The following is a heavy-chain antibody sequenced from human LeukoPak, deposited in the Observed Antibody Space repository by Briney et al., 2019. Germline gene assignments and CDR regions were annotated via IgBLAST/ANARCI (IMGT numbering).Heavy chain of an antibody. J-gene: IGHJ6*02. CDR1: GFTFSSYA. CDR2: ISGSGGST. CDR3: ARDLWFGESAGGLDYYYYGMDV. V-gene: IGHV3-23*01. D-gene: IGHD3-10*01. Sequence: GGSLRLSCAASGFTFSSYAMSWVRQAPGKGLEWVSAISGSGGSTYYADPVKGRFTISRDNSKNTLYLQMNSLRAEDTAVYYCARDLWFGESAGGLDYYYYGMDVWGQGTTVTVSS.